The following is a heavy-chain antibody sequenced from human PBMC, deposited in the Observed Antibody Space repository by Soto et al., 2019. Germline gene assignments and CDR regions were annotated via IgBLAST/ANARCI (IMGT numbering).Heavy chain of an antibody. Sequence: QVQLQESGPGLVKPSETLSLTCTVSGGSVSSGSYYWSWIRQPPGKGLEWIGYIYYSGSTNYNPSPKSRVTISVDTSKNQFSLKLSSVTAADTAVYYCAREGSEGQYSSGWYYKFFDYWGQGTLVTVSS. V-gene: IGHV4-61*01. D-gene: IGHD6-19*01. J-gene: IGHJ4*02. CDR2: IYYSGST. CDR1: GGSVSSGSYY. CDR3: AREGSEGQYSSGWYYKFFDY.